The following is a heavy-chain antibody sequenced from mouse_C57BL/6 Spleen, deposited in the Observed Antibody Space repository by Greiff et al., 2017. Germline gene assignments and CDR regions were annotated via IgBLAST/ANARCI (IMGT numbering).Heavy chain of an antibody. Sequence: QVQLQQPGAELVRPGSSVKLSCKASGYTFTSYWMDWVKQRPGQGLEWIGNIYPSDSETHYNQKFKDKATLTVDKSSSTAYMQLSSLTSEDSAVYYCARDDGYFYFDYWGQGTTRTVSS. CDR3: ARDDGYFYFDY. CDR2: IYPSDSET. D-gene: IGHD2-3*01. V-gene: IGHV1-61*01. CDR1: GYTFTSYW. J-gene: IGHJ2*01.